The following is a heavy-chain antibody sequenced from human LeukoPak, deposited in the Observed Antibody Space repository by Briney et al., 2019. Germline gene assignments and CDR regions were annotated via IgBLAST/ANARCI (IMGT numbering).Heavy chain of an antibody. D-gene: IGHD4-23*01. CDR1: GFTFSSYG. CDR3: AKRSDYGGNGNYFDS. J-gene: IGHJ4*02. CDR2: IRCHDSNK. V-gene: IGHV3-23*01. Sequence: PGGSLRLSCAASGFTFSSYGMNWVRQAPGKGLEWVSAIRCHDSNKYYADSVEGRFTISRDNSKNTLYLHLNSLRAEDTAVYYCAKRSDYGGNGNYFDSWGQGTPVTVSS.